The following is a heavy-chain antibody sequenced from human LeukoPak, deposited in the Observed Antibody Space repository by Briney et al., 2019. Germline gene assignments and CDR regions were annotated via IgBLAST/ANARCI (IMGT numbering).Heavy chain of an antibody. CDR3: ARDVDYGDYSPADAFDI. Sequence: GGSLRLSCAASGFTFSTYAMNWVRQAPGKGLEWVSGISGSSASTYYADSVKGRFTISRDNSKNTLYVQMNSLRAEDTAVYYCARDVDYGDYSPADAFDIWGQGTMVTVSS. J-gene: IGHJ3*02. CDR1: GFTFSTYA. D-gene: IGHD4-17*01. V-gene: IGHV3-23*01. CDR2: ISGSSAST.